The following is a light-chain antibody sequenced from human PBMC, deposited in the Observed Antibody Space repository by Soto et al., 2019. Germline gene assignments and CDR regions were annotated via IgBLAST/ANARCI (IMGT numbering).Light chain of an antibody. Sequence: NFMLTQPHSVSESPGKTVTISRTGSSGSIASNYVQWYQQRPGSAPTTVIYENNQRPSGVPDRFSGSIDSSSNSASLTISGLKTEDEADYYCQSYDSRNSVVFGGGTKLTVL. CDR1: SGSIASNY. CDR3: QSYDSRNSVV. V-gene: IGLV6-57*02. J-gene: IGLJ2*01. CDR2: ENN.